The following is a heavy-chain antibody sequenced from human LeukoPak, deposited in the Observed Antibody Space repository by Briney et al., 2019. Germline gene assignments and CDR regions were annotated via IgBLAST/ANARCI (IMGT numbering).Heavy chain of an antibody. Sequence: ASVKVSCKASGYTFTSYDINWVRQATGQGLEWMGWMNPNSGNTGYAQKFQGRVTMTRNTSISTAYMELSSLRSEDTAVYYCARDAVIAVAGTLDVWGKGTTVTVSS. V-gene: IGHV1-8*01. J-gene: IGHJ6*04. CDR1: GYTFTSYD. CDR3: ARDAVIAVAGTLDV. CDR2: MNPNSGNT. D-gene: IGHD6-19*01.